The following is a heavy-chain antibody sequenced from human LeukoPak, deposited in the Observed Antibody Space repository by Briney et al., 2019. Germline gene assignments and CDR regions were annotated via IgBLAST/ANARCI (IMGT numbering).Heavy chain of an antibody. CDR2: ISGSGST. J-gene: IGHJ4*02. Sequence: PSETLSLTCTVSGGSISTYYWSWIRQPAGKGLEWIGRISGSGSTNYNPSLKSRVTMSVDTSKNQFSLKVSSVTAADTAVYYCAREYSSSSGGPCFDFWGQGTLVTVSS. D-gene: IGHD6-6*01. CDR3: AREYSSSSGGPCFDF. V-gene: IGHV4-4*07. CDR1: GGSISTYY.